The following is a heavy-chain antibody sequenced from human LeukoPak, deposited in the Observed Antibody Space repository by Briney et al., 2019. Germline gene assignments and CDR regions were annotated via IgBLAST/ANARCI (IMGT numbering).Heavy chain of an antibody. CDR1: GGSISRSSYY. D-gene: IGHD2-8*01. V-gene: IGHV4-39*07. Sequence: SETLSLTCTVSGGSISRSSYYWGWIRQPPGKGLEWIGSMYYSGSTYYNPSLKSRVTISVDTSKSQFSLKLSSVTAADTAVYYCARAQGDGVTSGRVDYWGQGTLVTVSS. CDR2: MYYSGST. J-gene: IGHJ4*02. CDR3: ARAQGDGVTSGRVDY.